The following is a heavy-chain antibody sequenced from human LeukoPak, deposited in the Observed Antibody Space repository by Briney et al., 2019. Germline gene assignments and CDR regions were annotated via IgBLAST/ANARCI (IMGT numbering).Heavy chain of an antibody. CDR2: INPSGGST. J-gene: IGHJ4*02. Sequence: ASVKVSCKASGYTFTSYYMHWVRQAPGQGLGWMGIINPSGGSTSYAQKFQGRVTMTRDMSTSTVYMELSSLRSEDTAVYYCARERGYCSSTSCYETGIDYWGRGTLVTVSS. CDR1: GYTFTSYY. D-gene: IGHD2-2*01. CDR3: ARERGYCSSTSCYETGIDY. V-gene: IGHV1-46*01.